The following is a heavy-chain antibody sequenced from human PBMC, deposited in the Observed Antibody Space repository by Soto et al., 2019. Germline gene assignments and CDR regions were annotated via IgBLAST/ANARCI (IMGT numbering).Heavy chain of an antibody. J-gene: IGHJ6*02. CDR1: GRTFSRDA. Sequence: QVQLVQSGAEVKKPGSSVKVSCQASGRTFSRDAITWVRQAPGQGLEWMGGIIPLLGTANYAQMLQGRVTITADESTGTAYMERSSLRSEGTAVFYCARGLGDPTHFSGLDVWGQGTTVTVPS. CDR2: IIPLLGTA. D-gene: IGHD3-10*01. V-gene: IGHV1-69*01. CDR3: ARGLGDPTHFSGLDV.